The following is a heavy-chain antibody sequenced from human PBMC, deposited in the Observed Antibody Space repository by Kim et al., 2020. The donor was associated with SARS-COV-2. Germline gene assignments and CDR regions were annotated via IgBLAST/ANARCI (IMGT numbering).Heavy chain of an antibody. Sequence: SPSFQGHVTTSADKSISTAYLQWSSLKASDTAMYYCARADGYTSVAYFDYWGQGTLVTVSS. J-gene: IGHJ4*02. CDR3: ARADGYTSVAYFDY. V-gene: IGHV5-10-1*01. D-gene: IGHD5-12*01.